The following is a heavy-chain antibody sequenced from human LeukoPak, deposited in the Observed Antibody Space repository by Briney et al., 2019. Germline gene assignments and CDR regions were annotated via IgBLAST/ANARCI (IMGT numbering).Heavy chain of an antibody. CDR3: ARDQRTYYDFWSGYYIPFDY. CDR1: GYTFTSYG. Sequence: ASVKVSCKASGYTFTSYGISGVRQAPGQGLEWMGWISAYNGNTNYAQKLQGRVTMTTDTSTSTAYMELRSLRSDDTAVYYCARDQRTYYDFWSGYYIPFDYWGQGNLVTVSS. V-gene: IGHV1-18*01. D-gene: IGHD3-3*01. J-gene: IGHJ4*02. CDR2: ISAYNGNT.